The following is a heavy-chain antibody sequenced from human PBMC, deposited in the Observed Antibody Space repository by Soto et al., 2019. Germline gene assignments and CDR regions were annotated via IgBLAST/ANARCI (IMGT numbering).Heavy chain of an antibody. CDR1: GGTFSSYA. D-gene: IGHD2-2*01. CDR3: AGGFVVVPAAIQHYYYYYGMDV. J-gene: IGHJ6*02. CDR2: IIPIFGTA. V-gene: IGHV1-69*06. Sequence: SVKVSCKASGGTFSSYAISWVRQAPGQGLEWMGGIIPIFGTANYAQKFQGRVTITADKSTRTAYMELSSLRSEDPAVYYCAGGFVVVPAAIQHYYYYYGMDVWGQGTTVTVSS.